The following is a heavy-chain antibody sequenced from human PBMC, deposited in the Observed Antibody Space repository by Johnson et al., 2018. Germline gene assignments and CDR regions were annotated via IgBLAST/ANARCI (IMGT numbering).Heavy chain of an antibody. D-gene: IGHD3-9*01. J-gene: IGHJ6*02. CDR1: GGSISSGGYY. V-gene: IGHV4-31*03. Sequence: QVQLQESGPGLVKPSQTLSLTCTVSGGSISSGGYYWSWIRQHPGKGLEWIGYLYYSGSTYYNPSLKSRVTISVDTSKNQFPLKLSSVTAADTAVYYGARTYDILTGYFEVYGMDVWGQGTTVTVSS. CDR3: ARTYDILTGYFEVYGMDV. CDR2: LYYSGST.